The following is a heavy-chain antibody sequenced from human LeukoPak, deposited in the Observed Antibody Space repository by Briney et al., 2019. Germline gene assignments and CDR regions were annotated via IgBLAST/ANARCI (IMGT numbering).Heavy chain of an antibody. CDR1: GFTFSSYS. J-gene: IGHJ4*02. V-gene: IGHV3-21*01. D-gene: IGHD6-13*01. CDR2: ISSSSSYI. Sequence: GGSLRLSCAASGFTFSSYSMNWVRQAPGKGLEWASSISSSSSYIYYAGSVKGRFTISRDNAKNSLYLQMNSLRAEDTAVYYCARGFSSSRPHYFDYWGQGTLVTVSS. CDR3: ARGFSSSRPHYFDY.